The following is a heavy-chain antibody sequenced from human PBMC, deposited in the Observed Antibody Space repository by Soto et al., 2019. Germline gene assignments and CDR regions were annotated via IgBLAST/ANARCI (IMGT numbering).Heavy chain of an antibody. J-gene: IGHJ5*02. D-gene: IGHD5-12*01. CDR2: IYYSGST. V-gene: IGHV4-59*01. Sequence: SETLSLTCTVSGGSISSYYWSWIRQPPGKGLEWIGYIYYSGSTNYNPSLKSRVTISVDTSKNQFSLKLSSVTAADTAVYYCARSYSGYVFVWFAPSGRGPLVPVSS. CDR3: ARSYSGYVFVWFAP. CDR1: GGSISSYY.